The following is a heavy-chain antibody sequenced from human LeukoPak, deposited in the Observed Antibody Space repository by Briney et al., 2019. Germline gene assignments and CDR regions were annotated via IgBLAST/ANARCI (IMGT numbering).Heavy chain of an antibody. CDR1: GFPFSGYH. Sequence: GGSLRLSCAASGFPFSGYHMSWIRQAPGKGLEWISYIYFTGDIMYYAYSVKGRFTISRDNAKHLLYLQMNSLKVEDTAVYYCARDDTMERPSFHIWGQGTVVTVSS. J-gene: IGHJ3*02. V-gene: IGHV3-11*01. D-gene: IGHD1-1*01. CDR3: ARDDTMERPSFHI. CDR2: IYFTGDIM.